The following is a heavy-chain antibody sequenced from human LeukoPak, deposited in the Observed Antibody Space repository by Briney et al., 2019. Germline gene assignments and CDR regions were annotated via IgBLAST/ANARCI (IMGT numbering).Heavy chain of an antibody. V-gene: IGHV4-39*01. Sequence: SGTLSLTCTVSGGSINSSSDHWGWIRQPPGKGLEWVGTISYSGSTYNNPSLKSRVTISVDMSKNQFSLNLSSVTAADTALYYCARHFLNWYDLGGFDYWGQGTLVTVSS. CDR2: ISYSGST. J-gene: IGHJ4*02. D-gene: IGHD1-1*01. CDR1: GGSINSSSDH. CDR3: ARHFLNWYDLGGFDY.